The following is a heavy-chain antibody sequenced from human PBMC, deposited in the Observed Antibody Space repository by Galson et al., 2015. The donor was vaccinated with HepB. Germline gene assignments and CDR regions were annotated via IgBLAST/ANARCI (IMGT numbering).Heavy chain of an antibody. Sequence: SVKVSCKASGYAFTTSDLNWVRQAPGQGLEWVGWINTNTGHPTYAQGFTGRFIFSLDTSVSTAYLQIACLSPEDTALYYCARDRVAHGHFFDSWGQGTLLTVSS. CDR2: INTNTGHP. CDR1: GYAFTTSD. D-gene: IGHD2-15*01. CDR3: ARDRVAHGHFFDS. V-gene: IGHV7-4-1*01. J-gene: IGHJ4*02.